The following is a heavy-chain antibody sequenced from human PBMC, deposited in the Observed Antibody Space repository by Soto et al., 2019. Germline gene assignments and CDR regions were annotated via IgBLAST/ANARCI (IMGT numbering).Heavy chain of an antibody. CDR3: ARREKTGKFDP. J-gene: IGHJ5*02. Sequence: SETLSLTCTVSGGSISNSAYTWGWIRQPPGKGLEWIGTTYYSGSTFYNPSLKSRVTISVDTSKNQFSLRLSSVTAADTAVYFCARREKTGKFDPWGQGTLVTVSS. CDR1: GGSISNSAYT. CDR2: TYYSGST. D-gene: IGHD3-10*01. V-gene: IGHV4-39*01.